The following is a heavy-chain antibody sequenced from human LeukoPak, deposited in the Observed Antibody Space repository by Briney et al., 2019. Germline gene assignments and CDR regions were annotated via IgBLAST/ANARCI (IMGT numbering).Heavy chain of an antibody. V-gene: IGHV3-48*04. CDR1: GFTFSSYS. CDR2: ISGSSSTI. Sequence: GGSLRLSCAASGFTFSSYSMNWVRQAPGKGLEWVSYISGSSSTIYYADSVKGRFTISRDNAKNSLYLQMNSLRAEDTAVYYCAREAVRGVYIYYFDYWGQGTLVTVSS. J-gene: IGHJ4*02. D-gene: IGHD3-10*01. CDR3: AREAVRGVYIYYFDY.